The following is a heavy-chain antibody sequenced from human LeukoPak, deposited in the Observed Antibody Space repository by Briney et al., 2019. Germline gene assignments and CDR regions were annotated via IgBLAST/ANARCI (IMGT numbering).Heavy chain of an antibody. CDR2: ISSSGSTI. CDR1: GFTFSDYY. Sequence: PGGSLRLSCAVSGFTFSDYYMSWVRQAPGKGLEWVSYISSSGSTIYYADSVKGRFTISRDNAKNSLYLQMNSLRAEDTAVYYCARDMGSSPPPGWFDPWGQGTLVTVSS. J-gene: IGHJ5*02. D-gene: IGHD6-6*01. V-gene: IGHV3-11*01. CDR3: ARDMGSSPPPGWFDP.